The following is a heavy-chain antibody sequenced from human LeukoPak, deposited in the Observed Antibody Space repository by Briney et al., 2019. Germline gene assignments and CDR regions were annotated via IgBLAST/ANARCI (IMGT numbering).Heavy chain of an antibody. V-gene: IGHV3-33*01. Sequence: PGGSLRLSCAASGFTFSSYGMHWVRQAPGKGLEWVAVIWYDGSNKYYADSVKGRFTISRDNSKNTLYLQMNSLRAEDTAVYYCARGGGYYWPGDAFDIWGQGIMVTVSS. J-gene: IGHJ3*02. CDR1: GFTFSSYG. CDR3: ARGGGYYWPGDAFDI. CDR2: IWYDGSNK. D-gene: IGHD3-22*01.